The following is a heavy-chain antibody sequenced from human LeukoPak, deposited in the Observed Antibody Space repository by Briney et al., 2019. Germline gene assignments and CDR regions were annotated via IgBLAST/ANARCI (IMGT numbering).Heavy chain of an antibody. CDR1: GFTFSSYG. V-gene: IGHV3-30*02. D-gene: IGHD3-9*01. CDR2: IRYDGSNK. Sequence: GGSLRLSCAASGFTFSSYGMHWVRQAPGKGLEWVAFIRYDGSNKYYADSVKGRFTISRDNSKNTLYLQMNSLRAEDTAVYYCAKGSPLIDWWGMDVWGQGTTVTVSS. CDR3: AKGSPLIDWWGMDV. J-gene: IGHJ6*02.